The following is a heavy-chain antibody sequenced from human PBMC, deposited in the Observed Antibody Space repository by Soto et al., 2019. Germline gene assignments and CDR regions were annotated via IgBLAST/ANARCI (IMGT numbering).Heavy chain of an antibody. J-gene: IGHJ4*02. CDR1: GCTFSSYG. D-gene: IGHD2-15*01. CDR2: IWYDGSNK. V-gene: IGHV3-33*01. CDR3: ARDGYCSGGSCYSVPVFDS. Sequence: QVQLVESGGGVVQTGRSLRLSCAASGCTFSSYGMHWFRQAPGKGLEWVAVIWYDGSNKYYADSVKGRFTISRDNSKNPLYLQMNSLGAEYTAVYYCARDGYCSGGSCYSVPVFDSWGQGTLVTVSS.